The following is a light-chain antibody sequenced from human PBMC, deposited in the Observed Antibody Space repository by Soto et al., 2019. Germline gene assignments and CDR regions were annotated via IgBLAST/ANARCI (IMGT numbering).Light chain of an antibody. V-gene: IGLV2-14*01. CDR1: SSDVGGYIY. Sequence: QSALTQPASVSGSPGQSITISCTGTSSDVGGYIYVSWSRQHPGKAPKLIIYDVSNLPSGVSVRFSGAKSGNTASLTISGLQAGDEADYYCSSYTSSSTPFLFGTGTKLTVL. J-gene: IGLJ1*01. CDR2: DVS. CDR3: SSYTSSSTPFL.